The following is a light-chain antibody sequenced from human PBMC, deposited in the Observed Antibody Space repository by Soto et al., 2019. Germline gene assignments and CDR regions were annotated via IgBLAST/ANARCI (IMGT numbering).Light chain of an antibody. CDR3: SSYTNRNTVV. J-gene: IGLJ3*02. CDR2: DVT. Sequence: QSALTQPASVSGSPGQSITIFCTGTSSDVGGYNYVSLYQQRPGQPPKLMIYDVTNRPSGDSNRYSGSKSGSTASLTIFGIQAEDEGDDYCSSYTNRNTVVFGGGTKLTVL. CDR1: SSDVGGYNY. V-gene: IGLV2-14*03.